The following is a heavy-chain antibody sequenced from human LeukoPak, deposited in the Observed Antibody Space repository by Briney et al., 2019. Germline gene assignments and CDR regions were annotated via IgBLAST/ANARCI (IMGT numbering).Heavy chain of an antibody. CDR1: GGSISSYY. J-gene: IGHJ4*02. CDR2: IYYSGST. D-gene: IGHD4-17*01. Sequence: SETLSLTCTVSGGSISSYYWSWIRQPPVKGLEWIGYIYYSGSTNYNPSLKSRVTISVDTSKNQFSLKLSSVTAADTAVYYCARRGDYGDLFDYWGQGTLVTVSS. V-gene: IGHV4-59*08. CDR3: ARRGDYGDLFDY.